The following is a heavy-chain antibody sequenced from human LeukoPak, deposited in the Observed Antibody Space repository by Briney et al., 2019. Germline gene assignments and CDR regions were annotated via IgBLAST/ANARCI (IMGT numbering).Heavy chain of an antibody. CDR3: AKGALIYGDLGPDFDY. Sequence: GGSLRLSCAASGFTFDDYAMHWVRQAPGKGLEWVSGISWNSGSIGYADSVKGRFTISRDNAKNSLYLQMNSLRAEDMALYYCAKGALIYGDLGPDFDYWGQGTLVTVSS. D-gene: IGHD4-17*01. CDR1: GFTFDDYA. V-gene: IGHV3-9*03. CDR2: ISWNSGSI. J-gene: IGHJ4*02.